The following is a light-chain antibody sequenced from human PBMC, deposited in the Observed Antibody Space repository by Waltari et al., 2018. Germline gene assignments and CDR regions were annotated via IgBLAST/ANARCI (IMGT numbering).Light chain of an antibody. CDR1: QTISGSW. J-gene: IGKJ4*01. Sequence: EIAFTHSPGTLSLSPGERATLSCRASQTISGSWLTWYQRKPGQAPRLLIYGASSRATGIPVRFSGSGSGTDFTLTISRLEPEDSAVYYCQQYDGSSVTFGGGTKVEVK. CDR3: QQYDGSSVT. V-gene: IGKV3-20*01. CDR2: GAS.